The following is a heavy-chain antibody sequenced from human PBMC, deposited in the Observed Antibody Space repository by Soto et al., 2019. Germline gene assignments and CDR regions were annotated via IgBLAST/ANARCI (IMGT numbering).Heavy chain of an antibody. J-gene: IGHJ3*02. CDR2: INHSGST. CDR3: ASRNNEYYAYIWGSYLPLGDAFDI. V-gene: IGHV4-34*01. Sequence: QVQLQQWGAGLLKPSETLSLTCAVYGGSFSGYYWSWIRQPPGKGLEWIGEINHSGSTNYNPSLKSRVTISVDTSKNQFSLKLSSVTAADTAVYYCASRNNEYYAYIWGSYLPLGDAFDIWGQGTMVTVSS. CDR1: GGSFSGYY. D-gene: IGHD3-16*02.